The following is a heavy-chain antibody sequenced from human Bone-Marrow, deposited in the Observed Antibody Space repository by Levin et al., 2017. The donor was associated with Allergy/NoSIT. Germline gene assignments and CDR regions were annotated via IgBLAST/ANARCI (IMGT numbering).Heavy chain of an antibody. Sequence: ASVKVSCKTSGYTFSDYFIHWVRQAPGQGLEWMAWTNPKNGDTVSAQKFKGRVTMTKDTSISTAYMELRSLTSDDTAVYFCARVAQVAVAPSPLAYWGQGTLVTVSS. CDR2: TNPKNGDT. CDR1: GYTFSDYF. D-gene: IGHD2-15*01. J-gene: IGHJ4*02. V-gene: IGHV1-2*02. CDR3: ARVAQVAVAPSPLAY.